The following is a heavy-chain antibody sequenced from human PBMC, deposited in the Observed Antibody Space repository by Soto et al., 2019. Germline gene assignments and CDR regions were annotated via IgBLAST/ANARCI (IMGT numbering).Heavy chain of an antibody. V-gene: IGHV1-46*01. CDR2: IDPSGCST. D-gene: IGHD4-4*01. CDR3: ARDPTTVDYYYYGMDV. CDR1: GYTFTSYY. Sequence: GSVKFSCKASGYTFTSYYMHWVRQAPGQGLEWMGIIDPSGCSTSYAQKFQGRFSMTRDTSTSTVYMELSSLRSEDTAVYYCARDPTTVDYYYYGMDVWGQGTTVTVSS. J-gene: IGHJ6*02.